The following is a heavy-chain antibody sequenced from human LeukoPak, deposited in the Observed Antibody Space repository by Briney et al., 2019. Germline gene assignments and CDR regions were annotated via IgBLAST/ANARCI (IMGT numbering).Heavy chain of an antibody. J-gene: IGHJ6*04. Sequence: GGALRLSCAASGFTFSSSWLHSVRQATGKGLAWVSRTTRDGSSTAYADSVKGRFTASRANAETTLYLQRDSLRDDYTAVYYFGRDPGYESWCPFWGGMDVWGNGTTVIVSS. CDR3: GRDPGYESWCPFWGGMDV. D-gene: IGHD3-16*01. CDR1: GFTFSSSW. CDR2: TTRDGSST. V-gene: IGHV3-74*01.